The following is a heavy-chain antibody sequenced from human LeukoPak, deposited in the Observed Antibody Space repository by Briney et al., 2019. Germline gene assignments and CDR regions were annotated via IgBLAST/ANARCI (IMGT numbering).Heavy chain of an antibody. CDR3: AAEGRSGRYYGDDAIDI. V-gene: IGHV3-15*01. CDR2: VKSKADDGTT. Sequence: GGSLRLSCQASGFSFTDIWMRWVRQAPGKGLEWVGRVKSKADDGTTDYAAPVQGRFTISRDDPKNTLSLQMNSLKTDNTAVYDCAAEGRSGRYYGDDAIDIWGQGTTVTVSS. J-gene: IGHJ6*02. CDR1: GFSFTDIW. D-gene: IGHD3-10*01.